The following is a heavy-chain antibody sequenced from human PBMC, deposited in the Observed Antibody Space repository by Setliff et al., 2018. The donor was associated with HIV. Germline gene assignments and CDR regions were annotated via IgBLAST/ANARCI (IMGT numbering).Heavy chain of an antibody. CDR1: GGSISSGSYY. Sequence: SETLSLTCTVSGGSISSGSYYWNWIRQPAGKGLEWVGQISTGGATDYNSSLKSRVTISLDKSKNQFSLRLNSVTAADTAVYYCARQGFVPLGAHQFDYWGPGTLVTVS. CDR3: ARQGFVPLGAHQFDY. J-gene: IGHJ4*02. V-gene: IGHV4-61*09. D-gene: IGHD3-16*01. CDR2: ISTGGAT.